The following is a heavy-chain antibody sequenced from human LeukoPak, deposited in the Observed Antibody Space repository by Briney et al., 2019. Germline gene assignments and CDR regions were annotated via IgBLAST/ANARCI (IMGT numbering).Heavy chain of an antibody. CDR1: GGSISSGGYS. CDR2: IYYSGST. V-gene: IGHV4-30-4*07. J-gene: IGHJ5*02. CDR3: ARDRLLGGVRGSYYMVNWFDP. Sequence: SQTLSLTCAVSGGSISSGGYSWSWIRQPPGKGLEWIGYIYYSGSTYYNPSLKSRVTISVDTSKNQFSLKLSSVTAADTAVYYCARDRLLGGVRGSYYMVNWFDPWGQGTLVTVSS. D-gene: IGHD3-10*01.